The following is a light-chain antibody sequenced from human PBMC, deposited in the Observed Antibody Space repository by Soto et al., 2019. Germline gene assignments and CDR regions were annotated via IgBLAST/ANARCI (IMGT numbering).Light chain of an antibody. CDR1: QSVSSH. CDR3: QQRSNWPPEFT. J-gene: IGKJ3*01. CDR2: DAS. Sequence: EIVLTQSPATLSLSLRERATLSCRASQSVSSHLTWYQQKPGQAPRLLIYDASNRATGIPDRFSGSGSGTDFTLTISSLEPEDFAVYYCQQRSNWPPEFTFGPGTKVDIK. V-gene: IGKV3-11*01.